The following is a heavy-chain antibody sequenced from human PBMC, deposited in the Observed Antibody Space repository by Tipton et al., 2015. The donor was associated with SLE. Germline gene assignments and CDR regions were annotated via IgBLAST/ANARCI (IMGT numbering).Heavy chain of an antibody. CDR1: GFTFSDYY. Sequence: SLRLSCAASGFTFSDYYMSWIRQAPGKGLEWVSGVSGAGGSTYYADSVKGRFTISRDDSENTLYLQMNSLRAEDTAVYYCAKDGDNTPLRYWGQGTQVTVSS. D-gene: IGHD2/OR15-2a*01. CDR3: AKDGDNTPLRY. J-gene: IGHJ4*02. V-gene: IGHV3-23*01. CDR2: VSGAGGST.